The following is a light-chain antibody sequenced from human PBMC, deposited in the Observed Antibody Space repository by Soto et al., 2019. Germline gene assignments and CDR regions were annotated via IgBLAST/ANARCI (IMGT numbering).Light chain of an antibody. CDR1: RTIDNY. CDR2: ATS. V-gene: IGKV1-39*01. CDR3: QQSYNTPIT. J-gene: IGKJ5*01. Sequence: DIQMTHPPCSLSASLGDIVTITFRASRTIDNYLNWYQQKPGRAPELLVYATSSLQSGVPSRFTGGGSGTHFTLTISGLQPEDFATYFCQQSYNTPITFGQGTRLEFK.